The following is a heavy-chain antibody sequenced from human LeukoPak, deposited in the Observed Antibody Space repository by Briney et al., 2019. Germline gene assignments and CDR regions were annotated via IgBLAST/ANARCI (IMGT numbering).Heavy chain of an antibody. D-gene: IGHD5-12*01. V-gene: IGHV4-34*01. J-gene: IGHJ6*02. CDR2: INHAGTA. CDR1: GGSFTYYY. Sequence: PSETLSLTCALYGGSFTYYYWAWIRQSPGKGLEWIGEINHAGTADYNPSLKSRVTISVDTSKNQFSLKLNSVTPADTAVYYCAREGGEWLRTGMDVWGQGTTVTVSS. CDR3: AREGGEWLRTGMDV.